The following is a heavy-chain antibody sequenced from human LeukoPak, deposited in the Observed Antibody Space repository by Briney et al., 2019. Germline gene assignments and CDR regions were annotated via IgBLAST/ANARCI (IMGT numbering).Heavy chain of an antibody. CDR3: ARTWWTYYYGSGSYYNPFFDY. Sequence: GESLKISCKGSGYRFTSYWIGWVRQMPGKGLEWMGIIYPGDSDTRYGPSFQGQVTISADKSISTAYLQWSSLKASDTAMYYCARTWWTYYYGSGSYYNPFFDYWGQGTLVTVSS. CDR2: IYPGDSDT. CDR1: GYRFTSYW. D-gene: IGHD3-10*01. V-gene: IGHV5-51*01. J-gene: IGHJ4*02.